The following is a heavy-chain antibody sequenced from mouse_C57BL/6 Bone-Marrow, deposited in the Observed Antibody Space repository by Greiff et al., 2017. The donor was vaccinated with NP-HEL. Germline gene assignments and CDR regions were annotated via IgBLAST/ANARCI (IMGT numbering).Heavy chain of an antibody. V-gene: IGHV1-26*01. D-gene: IGHD3-3*01. Sequence: VQLQQSGPELVKPGASVKISCKASGYTFTDYYMNWVKQSHGKSLEWIGDINPNNGGTSYNQKFKGKATLTVDKSSSTAYMELRSLTSEDSAVYYCAREGLGGLDYWGQGTTLTVSS. CDR2: INPNNGGT. J-gene: IGHJ2*01. CDR1: GYTFTDYY. CDR3: AREGLGGLDY.